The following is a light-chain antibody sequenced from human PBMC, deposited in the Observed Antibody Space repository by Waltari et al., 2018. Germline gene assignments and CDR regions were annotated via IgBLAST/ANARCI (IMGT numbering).Light chain of an antibody. CDR1: QSLFYSSNNKHY. CDR2: WAS. V-gene: IGKV4-1*01. J-gene: IGKJ5*01. CDR3: QQYYSSIT. Sequence: DIVLTQSPDSLSVSLGARATINCKSSQSLFYSSNNKHYLAWFQQKPGHPPKLLLYWASTRASGVPDRFSGSGSGTDFTLTIRSLQADDVAVYYCQQYYSSITFGQGTRLEIK.